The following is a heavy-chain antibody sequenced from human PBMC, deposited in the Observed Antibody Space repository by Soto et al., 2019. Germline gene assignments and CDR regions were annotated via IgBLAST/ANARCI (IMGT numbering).Heavy chain of an antibody. V-gene: IGHV1-69*04. CDR1: GCTFSSYT. J-gene: IGHJ4*02. CDR2: IIPILGIA. D-gene: IGHD3-16*02. Sequence: SVKVSCKASGCTFSSYTISWVRQAPGQGLEWMGRIIPILGIANYAQKFQGRVTITADKSTSTAYMELSSLRSEDTAVYYCARDRDLHLGELLFFDYWGQGTLVTVSS. CDR3: ARDRDLHLGELLFFDY.